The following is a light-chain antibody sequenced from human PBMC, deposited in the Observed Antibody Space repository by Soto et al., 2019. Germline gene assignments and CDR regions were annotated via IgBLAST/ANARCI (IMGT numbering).Light chain of an antibody. J-gene: IGKJ2*01. Sequence: EIVLTQSPATLSLSPGERATLSCRASQSVNSYLAWYQQTPGQAPRLLIYDASNRATGIPARFSGSGSGTDFTLTISSLEPEDCAVYYCQQRSSWPYTFGQGTKLEIK. CDR3: QQRSSWPYT. V-gene: IGKV3-11*01. CDR1: QSVNSY. CDR2: DAS.